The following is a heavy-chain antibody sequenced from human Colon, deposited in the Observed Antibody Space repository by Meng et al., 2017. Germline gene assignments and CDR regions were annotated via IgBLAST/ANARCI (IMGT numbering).Heavy chain of an antibody. V-gene: IGHV4-34*09. CDR3: ARGVDWAKSGNF. CDR1: GGSFSNYY. CDR2: IHPSGSS. Sequence: QLQESGSGLVKPSQTLSLTCAVSGGSFSNYYLAWIRQPPGKGLEWIGEIHPSGSSYYSPSLQSRVTITLDTSKNQFSLTLSSLTAADTAVYYCARGVDWAKSGNFWGQGTLVTVSS. D-gene: IGHD3-9*01. J-gene: IGHJ4*02.